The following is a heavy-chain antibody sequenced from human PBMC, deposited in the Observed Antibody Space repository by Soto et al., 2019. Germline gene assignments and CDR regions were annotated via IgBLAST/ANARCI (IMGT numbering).Heavy chain of an antibody. D-gene: IGHD3-10*01. CDR1: GFTFSSYA. V-gene: IGHV3-23*01. CDR3: AKGLRMVRGVIISYYFDY. Sequence: EVQLLESGGGLVQPGGSLRLSCAASGFTFSSYAMSWVRQAPGKGLEWVSAISGSGGSTYYADSVKGRFTISRDNSKNTLYLQMNSLIAEDTAVYYCAKGLRMVRGVIISYYFDYWGQGTLVTVSS. J-gene: IGHJ4*02. CDR2: ISGSGGST.